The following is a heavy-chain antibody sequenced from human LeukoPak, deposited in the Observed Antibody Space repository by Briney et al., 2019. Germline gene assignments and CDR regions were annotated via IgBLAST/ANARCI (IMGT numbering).Heavy chain of an antibody. CDR3: ARESVGRITMIVNLVRGAFDI. CDR1: GFTFSSYA. D-gene: IGHD3-22*01. J-gene: IGHJ3*02. V-gene: IGHV3-30*04. CDR2: ISYDGSNK. Sequence: PGGSLRLSCAASGFTFSSYAMHWVRQAPGRGLAWVAVISYDGSNKYYADCLKGRFTISRDNSKNTLYLQMNSLRAEDTAVYYCARESVGRITMIVNLVRGAFDIWGQGTMVTVSS.